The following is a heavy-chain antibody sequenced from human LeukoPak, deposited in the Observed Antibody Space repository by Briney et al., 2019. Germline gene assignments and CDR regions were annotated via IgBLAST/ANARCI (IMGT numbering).Heavy chain of an antibody. CDR2: ITRSSIYT. CDR1: GFTFSSYS. D-gene: IGHD3-22*01. V-gene: IGHV3-21*01. Sequence: PGGSLRLSCAGSGFTFSSYSMTWVRQAPGKGLEWVSSITRSSIYTYYADSVKGRLTISRDNAKKSLYLQMNSLRTEDTAVYYCVRALYDGSGYYSHFDYWGQGTLVTVSS. J-gene: IGHJ4*02. CDR3: VRALYDGSGYYSHFDY.